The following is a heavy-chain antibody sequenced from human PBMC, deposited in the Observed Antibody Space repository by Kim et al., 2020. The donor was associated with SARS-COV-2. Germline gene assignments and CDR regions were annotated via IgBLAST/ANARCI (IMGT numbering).Heavy chain of an antibody. CDR1: GGSISSSSYY. D-gene: IGHD2-15*01. V-gene: IGHV4-39*01. CDR3: ARLGYCSGGSCYFLGSGYNWFDP. Sequence: SETLSLTCTVSGGSISSSSYYWGWIRQPPGKGLEWIGSIYYSGSTYYNPSLKSRVTISVDTSKNQFSLKLSSVTAADTAVYYCARLGYCSGGSCYFLGSGYNWFDPWGQGTLVTVSS. J-gene: IGHJ5*02. CDR2: IYYSGST.